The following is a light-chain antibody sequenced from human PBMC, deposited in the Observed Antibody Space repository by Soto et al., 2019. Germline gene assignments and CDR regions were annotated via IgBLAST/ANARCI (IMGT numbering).Light chain of an antibody. J-gene: IGLJ3*02. Sequence: QSALTQPASVSGSPGQSITISCTGTSSDVGSYNIVSWYQQYSGKAPKLLLYEVTKRPSGVSNRFSGSKSGSTASLTISGLQAEDEADYYCCSYAGGAIWAFGGGTKLTVL. V-gene: IGLV2-23*02. CDR2: EVT. CDR1: SSDVGSYNI. CDR3: CSYAGGAIWA.